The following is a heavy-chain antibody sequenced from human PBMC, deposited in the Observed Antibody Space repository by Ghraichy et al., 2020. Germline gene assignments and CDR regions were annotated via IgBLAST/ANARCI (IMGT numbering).Heavy chain of an antibody. V-gene: IGHV4-59*01. J-gene: IGHJ3*02. CDR1: GGSISSYY. CDR3: ARVPGTPSTTPFDI. CDR2: IYYSGST. Sequence: SETLSLTCTVSGGSISSYYWSWIRQPPGKGLEWIGYIYYSGSTNYNPSLKSRVTISVDTSKNQFSLKLSSVTAADTAVYYCARVPGTPSTTPFDIWGQGTMVTVSS. D-gene: IGHD1-1*01.